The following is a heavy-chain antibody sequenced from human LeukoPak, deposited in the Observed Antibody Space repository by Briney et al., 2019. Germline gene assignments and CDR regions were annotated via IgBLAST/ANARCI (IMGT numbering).Heavy chain of an antibody. D-gene: IGHD4-17*01. CDR3: ARDTVTTYYYYGMDV. CDR1: GFTFSNYA. V-gene: IGHV3-64*01. CDR2: ISSDGGST. J-gene: IGHJ6*02. Sequence: PGGSLRLSCAASGFTFSNYAMHWVRQAPGRELEYVSGISSDGGSTYYANSVKGRFTISRDNSKNTLYLQMGSLRPEDMAVYYCARDTVTTYYYYGMDVWGQGTTVTVSS.